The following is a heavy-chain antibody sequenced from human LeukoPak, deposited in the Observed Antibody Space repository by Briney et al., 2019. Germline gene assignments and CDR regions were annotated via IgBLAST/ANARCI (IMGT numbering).Heavy chain of an antibody. D-gene: IGHD3-22*01. CDR3: ARAPLDDYYDSSGYYFGGFDY. J-gene: IGHJ4*02. CDR2: IIPIFGTA. CDR1: GGTFSSYA. Sequence: GASVKVSCTASGGTFSSYAISWVRQAPGQGLEWMGGIIPIFGTANYAQKFQGRVTITADESTSTAYMELSSLRSEDTAVYYCARAPLDDYYDSSGYYFGGFDYWGQGTLVTVSS. V-gene: IGHV1-69*13.